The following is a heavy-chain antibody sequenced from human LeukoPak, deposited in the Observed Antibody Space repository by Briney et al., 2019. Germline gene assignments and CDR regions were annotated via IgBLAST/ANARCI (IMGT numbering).Heavy chain of an antibody. D-gene: IGHD4-17*01. CDR3: AKARTTVTPIDY. V-gene: IGHV3-30*18. CDR2: ISYDGSNK. Sequence: GGSLRLSCAASGFTFSSYGMHWVRQAPGKGLEWVAVISYDGSNKYYADSVKGRFTISRDNSKNALYLQMNSLRAEDTAVYYCAKARTTVTPIDYWGQETLVTVSS. J-gene: IGHJ4*02. CDR1: GFTFSSYG.